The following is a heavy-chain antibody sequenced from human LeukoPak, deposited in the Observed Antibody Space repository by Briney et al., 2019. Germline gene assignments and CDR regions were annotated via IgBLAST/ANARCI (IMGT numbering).Heavy chain of an antibody. CDR3: AKTTGGNAYDYLDY. J-gene: IGHJ4*02. CDR1: GFTFSSYG. CDR2: TSGSGSSP. Sequence: GGSLRLSCAASGFTFSSYGMNWVRQAPTKALEWVSATSGSGSSPNYSDSVKGRFTISRDNSKNTLYLQMNSLRADDTAVYYCAKTTGGNAYDYLDYWGQGTLVTVSS. D-gene: IGHD5-12*01. V-gene: IGHV3-23*01.